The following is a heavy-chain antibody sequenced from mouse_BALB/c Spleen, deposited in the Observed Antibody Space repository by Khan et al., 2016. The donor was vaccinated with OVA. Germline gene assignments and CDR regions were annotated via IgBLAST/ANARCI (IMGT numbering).Heavy chain of an antibody. Sequence: VQLQESGPGLVKPSQSLSLTCTVTGYSITSGYVRNWIRQLPGNKLELMGNISYSGSTNYNPSLKSRTSITRDTSKNQVFLQLNSVTTEDTATYFCARTARTKNWGQGTTLTVSS. D-gene: IGHD1-2*01. V-gene: IGHV3-2*02. CDR2: ISYSGST. CDR1: GYSITSGYV. J-gene: IGHJ2*01. CDR3: ARTARTKN.